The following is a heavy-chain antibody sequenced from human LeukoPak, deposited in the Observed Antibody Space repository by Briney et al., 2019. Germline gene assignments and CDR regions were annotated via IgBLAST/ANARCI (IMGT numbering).Heavy chain of an antibody. CDR1: AGSISSSGYY. D-gene: IGHD5-18*01. CDR3: ARPRGYSYGYIDY. V-gene: IGHV4-39*01. Sequence: SETLSLTCTVSAGSISSSGYYWGWIRRPPGKGLEWIGSIYHSGSTYYNPSLKSRVTISVDTSKNQFSLKLSSVTAADTAVYYCARPRGYSYGYIDYWGQGTLVTVFS. J-gene: IGHJ4*02. CDR2: IYHSGST.